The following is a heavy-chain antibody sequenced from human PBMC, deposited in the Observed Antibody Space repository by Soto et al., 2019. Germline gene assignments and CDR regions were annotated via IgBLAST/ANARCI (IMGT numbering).Heavy chain of an antibody. Sequence: PSETLSLTCTVSGGSISSYYWSWIRQPPGKGLEWIGYIYYSGSTNYNPSLRSRVTISVDTSKNQFSLKLSSVTAADTAVYYCASDIRGFGAANGFDVWGQGTMVTVSS. J-gene: IGHJ3*01. CDR3: ASDIRGFGAANGFDV. D-gene: IGHD3-3*01. CDR1: GGSISSYY. CDR2: IYYSGST. V-gene: IGHV4-59*01.